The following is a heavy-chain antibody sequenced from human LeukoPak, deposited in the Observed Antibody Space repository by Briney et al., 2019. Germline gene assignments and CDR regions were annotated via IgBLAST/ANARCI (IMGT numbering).Heavy chain of an antibody. CDR1: GFTFSDYY. D-gene: IGHD6-19*01. Sequence: PGGSLRLTCVASGFTFSDYYMDWVRQAPGKGLEWVGRIRNKANSYTTEYATSVKGRFTISRDDSKNSLYLQMDSLKTEDTAVFYCARKYSSGWDHWGQGTLVTVSS. CDR3: ARKYSSGWDH. V-gene: IGHV3-72*01. CDR2: IRNKANSYTT. J-gene: IGHJ4*02.